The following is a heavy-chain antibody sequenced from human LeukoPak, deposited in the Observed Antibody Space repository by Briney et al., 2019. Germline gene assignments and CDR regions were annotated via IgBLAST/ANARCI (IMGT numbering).Heavy chain of an antibody. CDR2: ISAYNGNT. CDR3: AREELLWFGIYYYYGMDV. Sequence: GASVKVSRKASGYTFTSYGISWVRQAPGQGLEWMGWISAYNGNTNYAQKLQGRVTMTTDTSTSTAYMELRSLRSDDTAVYYCAREELLWFGIYYYYGMDVWGQGTTVTVSS. V-gene: IGHV1-18*01. J-gene: IGHJ6*02. D-gene: IGHD3-10*01. CDR1: GYTFTSYG.